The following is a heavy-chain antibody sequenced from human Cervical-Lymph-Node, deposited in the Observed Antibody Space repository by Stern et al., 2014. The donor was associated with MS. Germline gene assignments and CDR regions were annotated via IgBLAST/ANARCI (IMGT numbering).Heavy chain of an antibody. Sequence: VQLVESGSEVRKPGASVTVSCTTSGYTFTTYGLSWVRQVPGQGPEWMGWISTFSGKTDYARSLQDRVTMTTNTSTSTVYLEVRSLTSEDTAAYYCARVFGDFDYWGQGTLVTVSS. CDR1: GYTFTTYG. J-gene: IGHJ4*02. CDR3: ARVFGDFDY. D-gene: IGHD3-10*02. V-gene: IGHV1-18*01. CDR2: ISTFSGKT.